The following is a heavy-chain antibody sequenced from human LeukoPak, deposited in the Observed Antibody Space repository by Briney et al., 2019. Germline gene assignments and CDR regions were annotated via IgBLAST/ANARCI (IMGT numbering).Heavy chain of an antibody. CDR2: VHYSGST. V-gene: IGHV4-59*11. Sequence: SETMSLTCTVSGGSISSHYWSWIRQPPGKELEWIGYVHYSGSTNYNPSLKSRVTISVDTSKDQFSLKVSSVTAADTAVYYCARSGSSRYYYYMDVWGKGTTVTVSS. CDR3: ARSGSSRYYYYMDV. D-gene: IGHD1-26*01. J-gene: IGHJ6*03. CDR1: GGSISSHY.